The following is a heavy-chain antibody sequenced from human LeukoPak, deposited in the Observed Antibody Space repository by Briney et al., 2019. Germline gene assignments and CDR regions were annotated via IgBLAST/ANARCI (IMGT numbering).Heavy chain of an antibody. CDR1: GFTFSSYW. CDR3: AELGITMIGGV. V-gene: IGHV3-48*04. Sequence: GGSLRLSCAASGFTFSSYWMNWVRQVPGKGLEWVSYISSSGSTIYYADSVKGRFTISRDNAKNSLYLQMNSQRAEDTAVYYCAELGITMIGGVWGKGTTVTISS. J-gene: IGHJ6*04. D-gene: IGHD3-10*02. CDR2: ISSSGSTI.